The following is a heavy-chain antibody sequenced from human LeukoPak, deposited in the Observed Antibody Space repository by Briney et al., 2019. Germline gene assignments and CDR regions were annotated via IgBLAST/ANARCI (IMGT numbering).Heavy chain of an antibody. D-gene: IGHD2-15*01. V-gene: IGHV5-51*01. J-gene: IGHJ3*02. CDR3: ARRSCSGGSCYLDI. Sequence: GEYLKISCKASGYSFTNYWIGWVRQMPGKGLEWMGIIYPGDSDTRYSPSFQGQVTISADKSISTAYLQWSSLKASDSAIYYCARRSCSGGSCYLDIWGQGTMVTVSS. CDR1: GYSFTNYW. CDR2: IYPGDSDT.